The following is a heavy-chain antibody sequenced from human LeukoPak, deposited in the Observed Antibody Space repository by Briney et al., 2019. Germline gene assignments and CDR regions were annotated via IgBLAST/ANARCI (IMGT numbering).Heavy chain of an antibody. Sequence: ASVKVSCKASGYTFTGYYMHWVRQAPGQGLEWMGWINPNSGGTNYPQKLQGRVTMTRDTSISTAYMELSRLRSDDTAVYYCARTRSSWQPKSAFDIWGQGTMATVSS. CDR3: ARTRSSWQPKSAFDI. D-gene: IGHD6-13*01. V-gene: IGHV1-2*02. CDR2: INPNSGGT. J-gene: IGHJ3*02. CDR1: GYTFTGYY.